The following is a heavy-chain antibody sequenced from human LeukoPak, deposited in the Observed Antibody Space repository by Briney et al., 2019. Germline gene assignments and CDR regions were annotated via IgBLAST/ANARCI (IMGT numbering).Heavy chain of an antibody. CDR1: GGSISSYY. V-gene: IGHV4-59*08. CDR3: ARQAYYDILTGHGVFDP. Sequence: PSETLSLTCTVSGGSISSYYWSWIRQPPGKGLEWIGYIYYSGSTNYNPSLKSRVTISVDTSKNQFSLKLSSVTAADTAVYYCARQAYYDILTGHGVFDPWGQGTLVTVSS. CDR2: IYYSGST. D-gene: IGHD3-9*01. J-gene: IGHJ5*02.